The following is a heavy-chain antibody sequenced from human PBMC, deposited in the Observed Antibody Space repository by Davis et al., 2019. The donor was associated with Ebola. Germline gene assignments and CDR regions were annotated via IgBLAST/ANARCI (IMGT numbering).Heavy chain of an antibody. CDR2: ISYDGSNK. CDR3: ARLATAMVPFDY. J-gene: IGHJ4*02. V-gene: IGHV3-30-3*01. CDR1: GFTFSSYA. Sequence: GESLKISCAASGFTFSSYAMHWVRQAPGKGLEWVAVISYDGSNKYYADSVKGRFTISRDNAKNSLSLQMNSLRAEDTAVYYCARLATAMVPFDYWGRGTLVTVSS. D-gene: IGHD3-10*01.